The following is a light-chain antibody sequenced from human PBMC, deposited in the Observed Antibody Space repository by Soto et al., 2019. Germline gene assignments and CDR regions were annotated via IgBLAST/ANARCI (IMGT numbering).Light chain of an antibody. CDR3: QQSSNWPRLT. V-gene: IGKV3-11*01. CDR2: DAS. Sequence: EIVLTQSPATLSLSPGERATLSCRASQSVSSYLAWYQQKPGQAPRLLIYDASNRATGIPARFSGSGSGTDFTLTISSLVPEDFAVDYCQQSSNWPRLTFGGGTKVEIK. J-gene: IGKJ4*01. CDR1: QSVSSY.